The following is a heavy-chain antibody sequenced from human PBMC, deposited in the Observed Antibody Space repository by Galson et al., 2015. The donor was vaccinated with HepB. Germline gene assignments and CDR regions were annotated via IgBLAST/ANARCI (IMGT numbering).Heavy chain of an antibody. V-gene: IGHV3-30-3*01. CDR2: ISYDGSNT. CDR1: GFTFSSYT. J-gene: IGHJ4*02. Sequence: SLRLSCAASGFTFSSYTMHWVRQAPGKGLEWVAVISYDGSNTYYADSAEGRFTISRDNSKNMLYLQMNSLRPEDTAVYYCARDFYNSSGYYWANCWGQGTLVTVSS. CDR3: ARDFYNSSGYYWANC. D-gene: IGHD3-22*01.